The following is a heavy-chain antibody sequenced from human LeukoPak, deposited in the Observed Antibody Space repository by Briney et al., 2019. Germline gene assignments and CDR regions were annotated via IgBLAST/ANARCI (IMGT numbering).Heavy chain of an antibody. CDR2: IYSGGST. CDR3: ARRNWVDSSGYHAFDI. Sequence: GGSLRLSCAASGSTVSSNYMSWVRQAPGKGLEWVSVIYSGGSTYYADSVKGRFTISRDNSKNTLYLQMNSLRAEDTAVYYCARRNWVDSSGYHAFDIWGQGTMVTVSS. V-gene: IGHV3-53*01. CDR1: GSTVSSNY. D-gene: IGHD3-22*01. J-gene: IGHJ3*02.